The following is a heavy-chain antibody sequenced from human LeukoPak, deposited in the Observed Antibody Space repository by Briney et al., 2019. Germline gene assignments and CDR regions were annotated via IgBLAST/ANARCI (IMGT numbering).Heavy chain of an antibody. D-gene: IGHD4-23*01. V-gene: IGHV3-23*01. CDR2: ITGFGTDT. CDR1: GFTFKPSA. Sequence: GGSLRLSCEASGFTFKPSAMNWVRQAPGKGLEWVSSITGFGTDTYYADSVKGRFTMSRDNSKSTLYLQMNSLRAEDTAVYYCARDGVATNDWQPDYWGQGTLVTVSS. CDR3: ARDGVATNDWQPDY. J-gene: IGHJ4*02.